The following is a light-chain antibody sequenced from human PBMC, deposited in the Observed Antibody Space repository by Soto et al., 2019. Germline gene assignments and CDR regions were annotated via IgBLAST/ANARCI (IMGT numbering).Light chain of an antibody. J-gene: IGLJ2*01. CDR3: QSYDSSLSGSEV. V-gene: IGLV1-40*01. CDR1: RSNIGAGYD. CDR2: GNS. Sequence: QSVLTQPPSVSGAPGQRVTISCTGSRSNIGAGYDVHWYQQLPGTAPKLLIYGNSNRPSGVPDRFSGSKSGTSASLAITGLQAEDEADYYCQSYDSSLSGSEVFGGRTQLTVL.